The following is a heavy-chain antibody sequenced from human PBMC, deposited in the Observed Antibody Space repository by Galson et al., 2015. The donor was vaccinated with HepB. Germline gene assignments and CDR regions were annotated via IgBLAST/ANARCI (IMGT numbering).Heavy chain of an antibody. Sequence: SVKVSCKASGYTFTSYAVNWVRQAPGQGLEWMGWINTNTGNPTHAQGSTGRFVFSLDTSVSTAYLQISSLKAEDTAVYYCARLNTYYYGSGSYYDWFDPWGQGTLVTVSS. J-gene: IGHJ5*02. CDR3: ARLNTYYYGSGSYYDWFDP. V-gene: IGHV7-4-1*02. D-gene: IGHD3-10*01. CDR1: GYTFTSYA. CDR2: INTNTGNP.